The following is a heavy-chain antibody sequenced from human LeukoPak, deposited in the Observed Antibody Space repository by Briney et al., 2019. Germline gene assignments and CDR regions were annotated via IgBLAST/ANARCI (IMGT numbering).Heavy chain of an antibody. Sequence: GGSLRLSCAAPGFTFSSYWMQWVRQAPGKGLVWVSRINSDGSSTSYADSVKGRFTVSRDNAKNTLYLQMNSLRAEDTAVYYCALYGDYGAFDIWGQGTMVTVSS. CDR2: INSDGSST. V-gene: IGHV3-74*01. CDR3: ALYGDYGAFDI. D-gene: IGHD4-17*01. CDR1: GFTFSSYW. J-gene: IGHJ3*02.